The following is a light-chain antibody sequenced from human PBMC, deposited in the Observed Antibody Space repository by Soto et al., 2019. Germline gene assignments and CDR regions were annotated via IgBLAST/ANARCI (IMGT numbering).Light chain of an antibody. CDR1: QSVSSSY. CDR3: QQRSNWPPT. V-gene: IGKV3D-20*02. J-gene: IGKJ1*01. Sequence: EIVFTQSPGTLSLSPGERATLSCRASQSVSSSYLAWYQQKPGQAPRLLIYDASNRATGIPARFSGSGSGTDFTLTTSSLEPEDFAVYYCQQRSNWPPTFGQGTKVDIK. CDR2: DAS.